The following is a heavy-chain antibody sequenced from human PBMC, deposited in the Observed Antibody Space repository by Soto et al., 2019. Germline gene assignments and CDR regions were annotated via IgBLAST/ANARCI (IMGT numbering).Heavy chain of an antibody. J-gene: IGHJ4*02. D-gene: IGHD1-26*01. Sequence: ASVKVSCKASGYRFTSYGISWVRQAPGQGLEWLGWISAYDDNTKYAQTLQGRVSMSTDTSTSTAYMELRSLRSDDTAVYYCARSGVWEPRDYWGQGTLVTVSS. CDR1: GYRFTSYG. CDR3: ARSGVWEPRDY. CDR2: ISAYDDNT. V-gene: IGHV1-18*01.